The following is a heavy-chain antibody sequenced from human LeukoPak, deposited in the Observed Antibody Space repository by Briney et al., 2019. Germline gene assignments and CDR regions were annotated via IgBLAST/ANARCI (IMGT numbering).Heavy chain of an antibody. D-gene: IGHD6-6*01. J-gene: IGHJ6*02. CDR1: GFTFSNAW. CDR3: AKYSSSFYYYYGMDV. Sequence: GGSLRLSCAASGFTFSNAWMSWVRQAPGKGLEWVSAISGSGGSTYYADSVKGRFTISKDNSKNTLYLQMNSLRAEDTAVYYCAKYSSSFYYYYGMDVWGQGTTVTVSS. CDR2: ISGSGGST. V-gene: IGHV3-23*01.